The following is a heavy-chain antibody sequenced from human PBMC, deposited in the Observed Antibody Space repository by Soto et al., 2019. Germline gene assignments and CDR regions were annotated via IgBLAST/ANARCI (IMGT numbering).Heavy chain of an antibody. Sequence: SETLSLTCSVSGDSISTVDYFWAWIRQPPGQALEYIGYIYKSTTTYYNPSFESRVAISLDTSKSQYSLTVTSQTAPDTAVYFCARGRYCLTGRCFPNWFDSWGKGTLVIVSS. CDR2: IYKSTTT. CDR1: GDSISTVDYF. J-gene: IGHJ5*01. D-gene: IGHD2-15*01. V-gene: IGHV4-30-4*02. CDR3: ARGRYCLTGRCFPNWFDS.